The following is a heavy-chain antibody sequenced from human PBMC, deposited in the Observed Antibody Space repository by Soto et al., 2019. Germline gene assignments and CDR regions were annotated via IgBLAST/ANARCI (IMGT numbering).Heavy chain of an antibody. D-gene: IGHD3-10*01. J-gene: IGHJ6*02. CDR3: ASSSGDLDVYGMDI. V-gene: IGHV3-23*01. CDR1: GFTFSRYA. CDR2: VTGGGHTT. Sequence: EAQLLESGGGLVQPGGSLRLSCAASGFTFSRYAMSWVRQAPGKGLEWVSPVTGGGHTTYNADSVNGRFTISRDNSKNTLYLQMNNLRAEDTAIYYCASSSGDLDVYGMDIWGPGTTVTVSS.